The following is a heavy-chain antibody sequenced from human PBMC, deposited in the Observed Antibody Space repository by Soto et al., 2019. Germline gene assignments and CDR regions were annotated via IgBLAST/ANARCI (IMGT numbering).Heavy chain of an antibody. D-gene: IGHD4-17*01. CDR3: PRVATTISYAMDV. CDR2: VYHTGST. J-gene: IGHJ6*02. CDR1: GGSITSVGYS. Sequence: QLKLQESGSGLVKPSQTLSLTCVVSGGSITSVGYSWNWIRQPPGKGLEWIGYVYHTGSTFYNPSLNSRGTISVDRSQNQFSLDLISVTAADTAVYFCPRVATTISYAMDVWGPGTTVIVSS. V-gene: IGHV4-30-2*01.